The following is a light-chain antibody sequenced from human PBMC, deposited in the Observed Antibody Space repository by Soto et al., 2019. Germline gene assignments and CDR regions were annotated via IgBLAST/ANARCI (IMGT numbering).Light chain of an antibody. J-gene: IGKJ1*01. Sequence: DIVMTQTPLSSPVTLGQPASISCRSSQGLVHRGGNTYLTWLQQRPGQTPRLLIYKISNRFTGVQDRFSSSGAGTDFTLKISRVEAEDVGVYYCMQLTPFPWTFGQGTKVEIE. V-gene: IGKV2-24*01. CDR1: QGLVHRGGNTY. CDR3: MQLTPFPWT. CDR2: KIS.